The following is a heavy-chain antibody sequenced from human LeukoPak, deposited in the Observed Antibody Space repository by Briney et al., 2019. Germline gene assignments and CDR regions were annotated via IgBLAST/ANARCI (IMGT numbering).Heavy chain of an antibody. V-gene: IGHV1-8*01. CDR1: GYTFTSYD. CDR3: ARDDSSSWYYYYYGMDV. D-gene: IGHD6-13*01. CDR2: MNPNSGNT. Sequence: GASVKVSCKASGYTFTSYDINWVRQATGQGLEWMGWMNPNSGNTGYAQKFQGRVTMTRNTSISTAYMELSSLRSEDTAVYYCARDDSSSWYYYYYGMDVWGQGTTVTVSS. J-gene: IGHJ6*02.